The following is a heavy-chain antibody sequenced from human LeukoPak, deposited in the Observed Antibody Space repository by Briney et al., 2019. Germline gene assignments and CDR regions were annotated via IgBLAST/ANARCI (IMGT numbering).Heavy chain of an antibody. V-gene: IGHV2-70*01. Sequence: SGPTLVNPTQTLTLTFTFSGFSLSTSGMCVSWIRQPPGKALEWLALIDWDDDKYYSTSLKTRLTISKDTSKNQVVLTMTNMDPVDTATYYCARSGYSSGWYYFDYWGQGTLVTVSS. CDR1: GFSLSTSGMC. CDR2: IDWDDDK. J-gene: IGHJ4*02. D-gene: IGHD6-19*01. CDR3: ARSGYSSGWYYFDY.